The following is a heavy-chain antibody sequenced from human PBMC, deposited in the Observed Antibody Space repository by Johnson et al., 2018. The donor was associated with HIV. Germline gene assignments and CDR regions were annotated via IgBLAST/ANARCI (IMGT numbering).Heavy chain of an antibody. V-gene: IGHV3-30-3*01. D-gene: IGHD4-17*01. CDR2: ISYDGSNK. Sequence: QVQLVESGGGLVQPGRSLRLSCTASGFTFGDYAMSWVRQAPGKGLEWVAVISYDGSNKYYADSVKGRFTISRDNSKNTLYLQMNSLRAEDTAVYYCARGEDGVDAFDIWGQGTMVTVSS. CDR3: ARGEDGVDAFDI. CDR1: GFTFGDYA. J-gene: IGHJ3*02.